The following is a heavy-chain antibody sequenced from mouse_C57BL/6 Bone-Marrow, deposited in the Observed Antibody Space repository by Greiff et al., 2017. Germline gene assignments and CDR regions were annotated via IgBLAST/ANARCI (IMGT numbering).Heavy chain of an antibody. V-gene: IGHV5-9*01. J-gene: IGHJ4*01. Sequence: DVKLVESGGGLVKPGGSLKLSCAASGFTFSSYTMSWVRQTPEKRLEWVATISGGGGNTYYPDSVKGRFNISRDNAKNTLYLQMSSLRSEDTALYYCARTYYAMDYWGQGTSVTVSS. CDR2: ISGGGGNT. CDR1: GFTFSSYT. CDR3: ARTYYAMDY.